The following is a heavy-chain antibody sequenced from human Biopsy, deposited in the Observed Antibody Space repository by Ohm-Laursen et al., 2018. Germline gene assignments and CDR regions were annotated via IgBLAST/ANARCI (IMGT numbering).Heavy chain of an antibody. V-gene: IGHV3-11*01. CDR3: ARDGMGSYHDY. CDR2: VSGSGTTI. J-gene: IGHJ4*02. D-gene: IGHD3-16*02. Sequence: SLRLSCTASGFTFSDYYMSWIRQAPGKGLEWLSYVSGSGTTIFYPDSVKGRFTVSRDNAKNSLYLQMNRLAVEDTAVFYCARDGMGSYHDYWGQGTLVTVSS. CDR1: GFTFSDYY.